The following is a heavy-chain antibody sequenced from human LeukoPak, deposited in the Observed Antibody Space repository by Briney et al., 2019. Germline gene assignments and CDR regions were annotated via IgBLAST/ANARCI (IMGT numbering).Heavy chain of an antibody. CDR1: GSTFSRSA. Sequence: ASVKVSCKASGSTFSRSAISWVRQAPGQGLQWMGGVIPILGTTNYAQRFQDRVSITTDDSTSTSYMEFRSLRSVDTAVYYCARDGGSATMGFDSWGQGTLVTVSS. J-gene: IGHJ4*02. D-gene: IGHD1-26*01. V-gene: IGHV1-69*05. CDR3: ARDGGSATMGFDS. CDR2: VIPILGTT.